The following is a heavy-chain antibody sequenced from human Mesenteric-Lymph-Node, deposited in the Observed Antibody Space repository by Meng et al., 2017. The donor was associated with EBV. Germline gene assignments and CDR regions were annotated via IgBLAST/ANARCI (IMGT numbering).Heavy chain of an antibody. CDR1: GYTFNSYD. CDR2: MNPNSGNT. CDR3: ARGPEYSSSWNNWFDP. V-gene: IGHV1-8*01. Sequence: QVQLVQSGAEVKKPGASVKVSCKASGYTFNSYDINWVRQATGQGLEWMGWMNPNSGNTGYAQKFQGRVTMTRNTSISTACMELSSLRSEDTAVYYCARGPEYSSSWNNWFDPWGQGTLVTVSS. D-gene: IGHD6-13*01. J-gene: IGHJ5*02.